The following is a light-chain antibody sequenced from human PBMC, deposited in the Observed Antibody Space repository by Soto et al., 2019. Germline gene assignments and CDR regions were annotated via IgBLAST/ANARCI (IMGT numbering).Light chain of an antibody. Sequence: EIVMTQSPFTLSVSPGERATLSCRASQSVSSNLAWYQQKPGQAPRLLISYASSRATGIPARFSGSGSGTDFTLTISSLQSEDYAVYYCQQYNNWLSFGQGTRLEIK. CDR3: QQYNNWLS. CDR1: QSVSSN. CDR2: YAS. V-gene: IGKV3-15*01. J-gene: IGKJ5*01.